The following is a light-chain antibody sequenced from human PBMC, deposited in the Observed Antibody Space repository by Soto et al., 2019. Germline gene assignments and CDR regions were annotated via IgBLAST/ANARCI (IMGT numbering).Light chain of an antibody. CDR2: DVA. J-gene: IGLJ1*01. Sequence: QSVLTQPASVSASPGQSITISCTGTSGDVGGSNFVSWYQQHPGKPPKLIIYDVATRPSGVSNRFSGSKSGSTASLIISRLQTEDEADYYCVSFTPSTTYVFGSGTKVTVL. V-gene: IGLV2-14*03. CDR1: SGDVGGSNF. CDR3: VSFTPSTTYV.